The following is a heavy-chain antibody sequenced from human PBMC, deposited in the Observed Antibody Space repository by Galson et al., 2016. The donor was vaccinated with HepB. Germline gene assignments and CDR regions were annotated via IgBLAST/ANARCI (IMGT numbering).Heavy chain of an antibody. CDR2: IYYSGST. Sequence: ETLSLTCTVSGGSISSSTYYWGWIRQPPGKGLEWIGSIYYSGSTYYNPSLKSRVTISVDTSKNQFSLKLSSVTAADTAVYYCAWHRITTIVVDHRAFDIWGQGTMVTVSS. J-gene: IGHJ3*02. V-gene: IGHV4-39*01. CDR1: GGSISSSTYY. D-gene: IGHD3-22*01. CDR3: AWHRITTIVVDHRAFDI.